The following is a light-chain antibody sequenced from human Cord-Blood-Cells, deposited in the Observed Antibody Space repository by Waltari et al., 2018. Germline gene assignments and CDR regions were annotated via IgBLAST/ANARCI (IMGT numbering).Light chain of an antibody. V-gene: IGLV2-14*01. CDR1: SSDVGGYNY. CDR2: DVS. J-gene: IGLJ2*01. CDR3: SSYTSSSTLV. Sequence: QSALTQPASVSGSPGQSITISCTGTSSDVGGYNYVSWYQQHPGKAPKLMIYDVSKRPSGVSNRVYGSKAGNTASLTISGLQAEDGADYYCSSYTSSSTLVFGGGTKLTVL.